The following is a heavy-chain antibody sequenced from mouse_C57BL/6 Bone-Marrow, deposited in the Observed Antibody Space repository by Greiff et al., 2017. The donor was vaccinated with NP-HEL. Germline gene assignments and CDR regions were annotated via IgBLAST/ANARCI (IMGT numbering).Heavy chain of an antibody. CDR3: TRGRGTYYGNACAMDY. J-gene: IGHJ4*01. D-gene: IGHD2-10*01. CDR2: IYPRSGNT. V-gene: IGHV1-81*01. Sequence: QVQLQQSGAELARPGASVKLSCKASGYTFTSYGISWVKQRTGQGLEWIGEIYPRSGNTYYNEKFKGKATLTADKSSSTAYMELRSLTSEDSAVYFCTRGRGTYYGNACAMDYWGQGTSVTVSS. CDR1: GYTFTSYG.